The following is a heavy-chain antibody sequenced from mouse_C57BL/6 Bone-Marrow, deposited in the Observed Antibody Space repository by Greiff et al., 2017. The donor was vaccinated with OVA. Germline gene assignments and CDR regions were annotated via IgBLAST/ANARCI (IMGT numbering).Heavy chain of an antibody. J-gene: IGHJ4*01. CDR1: GYTFTDYY. CDR3: ARADYYGSSYDAMDY. CDR2: IYPGSGNT. Sequence: VQLQQSGAELVRPGASVKLSCKASGYTFTDYYINWVKQRPGQGLEWIARIYPGSGNTYYNEKFKGKATLTAEKSSSTAYMQLSSLTSEDSAVYFCARADYYGSSYDAMDYWGQGTSVTDSS. V-gene: IGHV1-76*01. D-gene: IGHD1-1*01.